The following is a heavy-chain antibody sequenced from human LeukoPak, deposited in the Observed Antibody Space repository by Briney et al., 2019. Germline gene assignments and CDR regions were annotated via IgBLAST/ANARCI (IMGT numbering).Heavy chain of an antibody. CDR3: AKDRRYCSGGSCYYYYYYGMDV. CDR1: GFTFSSYA. D-gene: IGHD2-15*01. V-gene: IGHV3-23*01. Sequence: GGSLRLSCAASGFTFSSYAMSWVRQAPGKGLEWVSAISGSGDSTYYADSVKGRFTISRDNSKNTLYLQMNSLRAEDTAVYYCAKDRRYCSGGSCYYYYYYGMDVWGQGTTVTVSS. J-gene: IGHJ6*02. CDR2: ISGSGDST.